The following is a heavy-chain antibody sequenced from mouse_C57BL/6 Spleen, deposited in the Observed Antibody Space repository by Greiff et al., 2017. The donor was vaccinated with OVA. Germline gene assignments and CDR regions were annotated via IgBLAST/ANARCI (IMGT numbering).Heavy chain of an antibody. J-gene: IGHJ3*01. Sequence: QVQLQQSGAELVRPGASVTLSCKASGYTFTDYEMHWVKQTPVHGLELIGAIDPETGGTAYNQKFKGKAILTADKSSSTAYMELRSLTSEDSAVYYCTRDLSYYGSSYAWFAYWGQGTLVTVSA. CDR3: TRDLSYYGSSYAWFAY. V-gene: IGHV1-15*01. CDR1: GYTFTDYE. CDR2: IDPETGGT. D-gene: IGHD1-1*01.